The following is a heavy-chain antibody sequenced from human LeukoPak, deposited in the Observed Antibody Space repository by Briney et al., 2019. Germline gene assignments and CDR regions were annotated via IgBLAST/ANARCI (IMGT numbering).Heavy chain of an antibody. J-gene: IGHJ4*02. CDR3: ARAVLPGPYFDY. Sequence: GGSLRLSCAASGFTFSSYEMNWVRQAPGKGLEWVSYISSSGSTIYYADSVKGRFTISRDNAKNSLYLQMNSLRAEDTAVYYCARAVLPGPYFDYWGQGTLVTVSS. V-gene: IGHV3-48*03. CDR1: GFTFSSYE. CDR2: ISSSGSTI.